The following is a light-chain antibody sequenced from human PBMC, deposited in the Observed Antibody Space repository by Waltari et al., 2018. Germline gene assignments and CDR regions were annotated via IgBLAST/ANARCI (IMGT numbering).Light chain of an antibody. Sequence: QSALTQPRSVSGSPGQSVTISCTGTSSIVDDYNFISWYRQHPGEAPKLMIYDVSKRPSGVPGHFSGSKSGNTASLTISGLQAEDEADYYCFSYASSYTSWVFGGGTKLTVL. J-gene: IGLJ3*02. CDR2: DVS. CDR3: FSYASSYTSWV. V-gene: IGLV2-11*01. CDR1: SSIVDDYNF.